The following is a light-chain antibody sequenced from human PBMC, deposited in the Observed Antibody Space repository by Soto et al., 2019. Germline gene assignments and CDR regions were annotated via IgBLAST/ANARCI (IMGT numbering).Light chain of an antibody. CDR1: QSVSSN. V-gene: IGKV3D-15*01. J-gene: IGKJ5*01. CDR3: QKYNNWPPLP. CDR2: GAS. Sequence: EIVMTQSPATLSVSPGERATLSCRASQSVSSNLAWYQQKPGQAPRLLIYGASIRATGIPARFSGSGSGTEFTLTISSLQSEDFAVYYCQKYNNWPPLPFGQGTRLEIK.